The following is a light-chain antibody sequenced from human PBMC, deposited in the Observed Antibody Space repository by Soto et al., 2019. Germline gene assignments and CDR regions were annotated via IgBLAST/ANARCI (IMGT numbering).Light chain of an antibody. CDR1: SSDVGTYNL. V-gene: IGLV2-23*01. CDR2: EGS. Sequence: QSVLTQPASVSGSPGQSITISCTGTSSDVGTYNLVSWYQQHPGKAPKVIINEGSKRPSGVSNRFSGSKSGNTASLTISGLQAEDEADYYCCSYAGGSTWVFGGGTKLTVL. J-gene: IGLJ3*02. CDR3: CSYAGGSTWV.